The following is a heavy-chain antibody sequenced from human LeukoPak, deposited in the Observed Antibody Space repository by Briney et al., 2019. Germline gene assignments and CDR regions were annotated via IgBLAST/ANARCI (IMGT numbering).Heavy chain of an antibody. D-gene: IGHD3-22*01. J-gene: IGHJ3*02. Sequence: PGGSLRLSGSGSGFTFSSYAMHWVRQAPGTGLEYVSAISCNGGNRLYADSVKARFTISRDNSKNTLNLQMSSLRAEDTAVYYCVKFEYYYDRSGYYLRGNGFDIWGQGTMVTVSP. CDR1: GFTFSSYA. CDR2: ISCNGGNR. V-gene: IGHV3-64D*06. CDR3: VKFEYYYDRSGYYLRGNGFDI.